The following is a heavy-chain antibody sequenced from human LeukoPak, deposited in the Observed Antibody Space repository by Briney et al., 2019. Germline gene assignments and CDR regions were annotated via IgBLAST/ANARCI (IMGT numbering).Heavy chain of an antibody. V-gene: IGHV3-43*02. CDR1: GFTVDDYA. D-gene: IGHD1-26*01. CDR2: ISGDGDNT. J-gene: IGHJ5*02. Sequence: GGSLRLSCVASGFTVDDYALHWVRHAPGKGLEWISVISGDGDNTHYADSVKGRFTISRDNSKNSLYLQMSSLRADDTALYYCAKGVRSGTYYNCFDPWGQGTLVTVSS. CDR3: AKGVRSGTYYNCFDP.